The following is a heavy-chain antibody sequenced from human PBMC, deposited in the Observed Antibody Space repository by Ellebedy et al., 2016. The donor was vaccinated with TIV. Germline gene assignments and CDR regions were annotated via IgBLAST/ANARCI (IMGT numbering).Heavy chain of an antibody. CDR3: ATDGSYGDYLSPTHAFVM. Sequence: GGSLRLSCVGSGFSFSSYWMSWVRQAPGKGLEWVANINQGGSERHYVDSVKGRFTISRDNAKNSLYLQMNSLRAEDTAVYYCATDGSYGDYLSPTHAFVMWGQGTMVTVSA. CDR1: GFSFSSYW. D-gene: IGHD4-17*01. CDR2: INQGGSER. J-gene: IGHJ3*02. V-gene: IGHV3-7*01.